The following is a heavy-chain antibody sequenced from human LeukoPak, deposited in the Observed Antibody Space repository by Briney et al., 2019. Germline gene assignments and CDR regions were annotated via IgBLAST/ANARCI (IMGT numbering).Heavy chain of an antibody. CDR2: IIPIFGTA. CDR3: ATSIAAAGTGGQYYYYYMDV. CDR1: GGTFSSYA. D-gene: IGHD6-13*01. J-gene: IGHJ6*03. V-gene: IGHV1-69*13. Sequence: SVKVSCKASGGTFSSYAISWVRQAPGQGLEWMGGIIPIFGTANYAQKFQGRVTITADESTSTAYMELSSLRSEDTAVYYCATSIAAAGTGGQYYYYYMDVWGKGTTVTVSS.